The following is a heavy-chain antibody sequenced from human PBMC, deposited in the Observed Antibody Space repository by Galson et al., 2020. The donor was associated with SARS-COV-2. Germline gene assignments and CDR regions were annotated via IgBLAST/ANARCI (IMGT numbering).Heavy chain of an antibody. Sequence: RRSMRLSCQASGFTSSSYSMNWVRQAPGKGLEWVSYISSSSSTIYYADSVKGRITISRENAKNSLYLQMSGLRDEDTAVYYCARDGGRNSNSCFSYDAFDVWGPGTVVTVSS. D-gene: IGHD6-13*01. J-gene: IGHJ3*01. CDR1: GFTSSSYS. CDR3: ARDGGRNSNSCFSYDAFDV. V-gene: IGHV3-48*02. CDR2: ISSSSSTI.